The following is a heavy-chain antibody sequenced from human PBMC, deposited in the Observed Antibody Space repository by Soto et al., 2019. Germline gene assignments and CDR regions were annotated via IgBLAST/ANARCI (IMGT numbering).Heavy chain of an antibody. D-gene: IGHD6-6*01. Sequence: ASVKVSCKASGYTFTSYGISWVRQAPGQGLEWMGWISAYNGNTNYAQKLQGRVTMTTDTSTSTAYMELRSLRSGDTAVYYCARDGCSSSFGNWFDPWGQGTLVTVSS. CDR1: GYTFTSYG. CDR3: ARDGCSSSFGNWFDP. J-gene: IGHJ5*02. CDR2: ISAYNGNT. V-gene: IGHV1-18*01.